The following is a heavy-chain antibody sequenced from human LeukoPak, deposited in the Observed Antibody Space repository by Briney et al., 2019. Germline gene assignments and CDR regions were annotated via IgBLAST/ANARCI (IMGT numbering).Heavy chain of an antibody. CDR2: IYHSGST. Sequence: SQTLSLTCAVSGGSISSGGYSWSWIRQPPGKGLEWIGYIYHSGSTYYNPSLKSRVTISVDRSKNQFSLKLSSVTAADTAVYYCARDGPLYGEWALDIWGQGTMVTVSS. D-gene: IGHD3-10*01. V-gene: IGHV4-30-2*01. J-gene: IGHJ3*02. CDR1: GGSISSGGYS. CDR3: ARDGPLYGEWALDI.